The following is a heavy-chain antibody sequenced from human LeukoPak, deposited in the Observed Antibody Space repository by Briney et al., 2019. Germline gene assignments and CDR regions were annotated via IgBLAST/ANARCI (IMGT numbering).Heavy chain of an antibody. Sequence: GGSLRLSFAASGFTVSSNYMSWVRQAPGKGLDWVSVIYSGGSTYYADSVKGRFTISRDNSKNTLYLQMNSLRAEDTAVYYCARAIHRRIAVALYYGMDVWGQGTTVTVSS. CDR1: GFTVSSNY. CDR3: ARAIHRRIAVALYYGMDV. J-gene: IGHJ6*02. V-gene: IGHV3-66*01. CDR2: IYSGGST. D-gene: IGHD6-19*01.